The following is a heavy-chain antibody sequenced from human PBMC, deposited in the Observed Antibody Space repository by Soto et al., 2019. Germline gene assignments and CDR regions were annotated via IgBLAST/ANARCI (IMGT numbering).Heavy chain of an antibody. CDR2: ISWNSGSI. D-gene: IGHD2-2*01. V-gene: IGHV3-9*01. Sequence: GGSLRLSCAASGFTFDDYAMHWVRQAPGKGLEWVSGISWNSGSIGYADSVKGRFTISRDNAKNSLYLQMNSLRAEDTALYYCAIVDSSTSCYPYWGQGTLVTVSS. CDR1: GFTFDDYA. J-gene: IGHJ4*02. CDR3: AIVDSSTSCYPY.